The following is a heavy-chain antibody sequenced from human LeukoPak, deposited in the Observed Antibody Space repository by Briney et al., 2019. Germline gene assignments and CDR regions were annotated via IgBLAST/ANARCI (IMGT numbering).Heavy chain of an antibody. J-gene: IGHJ6*03. CDR3: ARGVAAAGTSNYYYYMDV. CDR2: MNPNSGNT. Sequence: ASVKVSCKASGYTFTSYDINWVRQATGQGLEWMGWMNPNSGNTGYAQKFQGRVTMTRNTSISTAYMELSSLRSEDTAVYYCARGVAAAGTSNYYYYMDVWGKGTTVTISS. CDR1: GYTFTSYD. D-gene: IGHD6-13*01. V-gene: IGHV1-8*01.